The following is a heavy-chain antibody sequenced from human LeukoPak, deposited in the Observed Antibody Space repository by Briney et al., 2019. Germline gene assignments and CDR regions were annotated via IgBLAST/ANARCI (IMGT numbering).Heavy chain of an antibody. J-gene: IGHJ4*02. Sequence: PSETLSLTCTASGGSISSSSYYWGWIRQPPGKGLEWIGSIYYSGSTYYNPSLKSRVTISVDTSKNQFSLKLSSVTAADTAVYYCALFMGYGSGTTLRDYWGQGTLVTVSS. D-gene: IGHD3-10*01. V-gene: IGHV4-39*07. CDR2: IYYSGST. CDR3: ALFMGYGSGTTLRDY. CDR1: GGSISSSSYY.